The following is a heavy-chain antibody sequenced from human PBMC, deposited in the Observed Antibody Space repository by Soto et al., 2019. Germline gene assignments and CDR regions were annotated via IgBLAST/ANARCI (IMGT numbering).Heavy chain of an antibody. CDR1: GYTFTSYD. Sequence: ASVTVSCKASGYTFTSYDINWVRQATGQGLEWMGWMNPNSGNTGYAQKFQGRVTMTRNTSISTAYMELSSLRSEDTAVYYCARGTFHYDILTGSYYFDYWGQGTLVTVSS. V-gene: IGHV1-8*01. CDR2: MNPNSGNT. D-gene: IGHD3-9*01. CDR3: ARGTFHYDILTGSYYFDY. J-gene: IGHJ4*02.